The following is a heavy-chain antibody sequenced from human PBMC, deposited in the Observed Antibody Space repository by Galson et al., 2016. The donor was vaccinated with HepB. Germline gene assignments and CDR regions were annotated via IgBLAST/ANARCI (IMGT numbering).Heavy chain of an antibody. Sequence: SLRLSCAASGFNFNGYAMNWVRQAPGKGLEWVSTISGGGATSYYADSVKGRFTISRDNSKNTVYVQTTSLRVEETAVYYCAKEGCGGDCRNYFDFWGQGTLVTVSS. CDR3: AKEGCGGDCRNYFDF. J-gene: IGHJ4*02. V-gene: IGHV3-23*01. CDR2: ISGGGATS. CDR1: GFNFNGYA. D-gene: IGHD2-21*02.